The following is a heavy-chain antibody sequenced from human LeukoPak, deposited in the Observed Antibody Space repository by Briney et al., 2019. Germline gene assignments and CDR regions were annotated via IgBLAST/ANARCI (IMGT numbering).Heavy chain of an antibody. CDR3: ARDSSGSFDP. CDR2: INGDGGST. Sequence: GGSLRLSCAASGFTFSSYWMHWVRQAPGKGLVWVSRINGDGGSTNYADSVKGRFTISRDNAKNSLYLQMNSLRAEDTAVYYCARDSSGSFDPWGQGTLVTVSS. D-gene: IGHD6-19*01. CDR1: GFTFSSYW. J-gene: IGHJ5*02. V-gene: IGHV3-74*01.